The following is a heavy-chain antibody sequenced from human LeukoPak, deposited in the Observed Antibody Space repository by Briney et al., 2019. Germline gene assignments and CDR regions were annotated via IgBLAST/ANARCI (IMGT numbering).Heavy chain of an antibody. V-gene: IGHV3-23*01. J-gene: IGHJ3*01. CDR3: AQRDDTFDF. CDR1: GFTFKSYA. Sequence: AGGSLRLSCTASGFTFKSYAMSWVRQAPGRGLEWIASISASGGTTYYGDSVRGRFTSSRDNSKNTLYLQMSSLRADDTAVYYCAQRDDTFDFWGQGTMSSCLQ. CDR2: ISASGGTT.